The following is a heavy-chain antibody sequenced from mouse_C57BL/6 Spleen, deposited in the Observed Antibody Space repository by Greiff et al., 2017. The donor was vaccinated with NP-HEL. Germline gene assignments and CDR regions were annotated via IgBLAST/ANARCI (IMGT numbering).Heavy chain of an antibody. V-gene: IGHV1-26*01. CDR3: AGSNFYYYAMDY. CDR1: GYTFTDYY. CDR2: INPNNGGT. Sequence: EVQLQQSGPELVKPGASVKISCKASGYTFTDYYMNWVKQSHGKSLEWIGDINPNNGGTSYNQKFKGKATLTVDKSSSTAYMELRSLTSEDSAVYYCAGSNFYYYAMDYWGQGTSVTVSS. D-gene: IGHD2-5*01. J-gene: IGHJ4*01.